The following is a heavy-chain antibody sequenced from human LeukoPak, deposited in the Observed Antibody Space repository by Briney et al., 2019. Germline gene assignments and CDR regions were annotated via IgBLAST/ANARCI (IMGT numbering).Heavy chain of an antibody. CDR2: INPNSGGT. D-gene: IGHD2-15*01. J-gene: IGHJ5*02. CDR3: ARDRADCSGGSCYSRWFDP. V-gene: IGHV1-2*02. Sequence: GASVKVSCKASGYTFTASYLHWVRRAPGQGLEWMGWINPNSGGTKFAQKFQGRVTLTRDTSINTAYMELSRLTSDDTAMYYCARDRADCSGGSCYSRWFDPWGQGTLVTVSS. CDR1: GYTFTASY.